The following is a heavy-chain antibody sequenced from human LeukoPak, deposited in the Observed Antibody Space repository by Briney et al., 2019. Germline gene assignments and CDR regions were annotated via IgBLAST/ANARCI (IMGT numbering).Heavy chain of an antibody. J-gene: IGHJ4*02. V-gene: IGHV1-69*04. CDR3: ARDVSIAAQSPPGRY. CDR2: IIPIFGVA. CDR1: GGTFSSYA. D-gene: IGHD6-6*01. Sequence: SVNVSCKASGGTFSSYAISWVRQAPGQGLEGMGRIIPIFGVANYAQKFQGRVTITADKSTSTAYMELSSLRSEDTAVYYCARDVSIAAQSPPGRYWGQGTLVTVSS.